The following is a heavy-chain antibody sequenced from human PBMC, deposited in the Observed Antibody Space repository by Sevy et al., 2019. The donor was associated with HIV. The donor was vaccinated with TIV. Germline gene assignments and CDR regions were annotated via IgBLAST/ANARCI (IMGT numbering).Heavy chain of an antibody. Sequence: SETLSLTCTVSGGSITSPSWNWLRHPPGKGLEWIANVYYNGHINYNPSLKSRVTLSLDTSKNQFSLRLSSVTAADTAMYYCAGENAWGRGYSWGQGTLVTVSS. CDR2: VYYNGHI. CDR3: AGENAWGRGYS. D-gene: IGHD1-26*01. J-gene: IGHJ4*02. V-gene: IGHV4-59*08. CDR1: GGSITSPS.